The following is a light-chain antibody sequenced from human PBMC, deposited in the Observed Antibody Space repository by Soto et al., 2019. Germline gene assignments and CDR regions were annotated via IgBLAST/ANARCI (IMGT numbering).Light chain of an antibody. J-gene: IGLJ2*01. CDR3: CSYAGSYTYVV. CDR2: DVS. V-gene: IGLV2-11*01. CDR1: SSDVGRYNY. Sequence: QSALTQPRSVSGSPGQSVTISCTGTSSDVGRYNYVSWYQQHPGKAPHLMIYDVSKRPSGVPNRFSGSKSGNTASLTISGLQAEDEADYYCCSYAGSYTYVVFGGGTKVTVL.